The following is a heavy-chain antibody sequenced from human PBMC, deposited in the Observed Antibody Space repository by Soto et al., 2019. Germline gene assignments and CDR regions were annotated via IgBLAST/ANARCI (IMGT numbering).Heavy chain of an antibody. V-gene: IGHV3-48*02. Sequence: EVQLVESGGGLVQPGGSLRLSCAASGFTFNRHSMSWVRQAPGKGLEWVSYISASGTSTQYADFVRGRLTVSRDNAKNSLYLQINRLREDDTAVYYCARDLLLVASATGAFDVWSQVTTVTVS. D-gene: IGHD5-12*01. CDR2: ISASGTST. J-gene: IGHJ3*01. CDR1: GFTFNRHS. CDR3: ARDLLLVASATGAFDV.